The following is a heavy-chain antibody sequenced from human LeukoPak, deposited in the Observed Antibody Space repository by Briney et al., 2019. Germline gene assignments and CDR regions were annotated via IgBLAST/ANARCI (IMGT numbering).Heavy chain of an antibody. CDR2: IYYSGST. Sequence: SETLSLTCTVSGGSISSYYGSWIRQPPGKGLEWIGYIYYSGSTNYNPSLKSRVTISVDTSKNQFSLKLSSVTAADTAVYYCARGTFWRDYVDYEYDYFDYWGQGTLVTVSS. D-gene: IGHD4-17*01. CDR3: ARGTFWRDYVDYEYDYFDY. J-gene: IGHJ4*02. CDR1: GGSISSYY. V-gene: IGHV4-59*01.